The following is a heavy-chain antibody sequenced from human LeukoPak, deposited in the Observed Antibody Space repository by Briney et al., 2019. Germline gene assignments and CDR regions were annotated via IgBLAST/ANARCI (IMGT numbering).Heavy chain of an antibody. Sequence: GESLKISCKGSGYSFTSYWIGWVRQMPGKGLEWMGIINPDDSDTRYSPSFQGQVTISADKSISTAYLQWSSLKASDTAMYYCARSLPDDYGEEYYFDYWGQGTLVTVSS. J-gene: IGHJ4*02. V-gene: IGHV5-51*01. CDR2: INPDDSDT. CDR3: ARSLPDDYGEEYYFDY. D-gene: IGHD4-17*01. CDR1: GYSFTSYW.